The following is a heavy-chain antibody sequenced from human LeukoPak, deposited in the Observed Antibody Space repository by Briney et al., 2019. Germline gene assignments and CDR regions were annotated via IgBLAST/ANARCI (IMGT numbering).Heavy chain of an antibody. V-gene: IGHV5-51*01. J-gene: IGHJ4*02. CDR1: GYSFNTYW. D-gene: IGHD4-17*01. CDR2: IYPGDSDT. Sequence: GGSLKISCKGSGYSFNTYWIGWGRQMPGKRPGGVGVIYPGDSDTRYSPSFQGQVTISADKSISTAYLQWSSLKASDTAMYYCARHVEKSYGDYEIDYWGQGTLVTVSS. CDR3: ARHVEKSYGDYEIDY.